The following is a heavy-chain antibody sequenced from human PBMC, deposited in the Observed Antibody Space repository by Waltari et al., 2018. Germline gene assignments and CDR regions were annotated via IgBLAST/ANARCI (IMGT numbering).Heavy chain of an antibody. J-gene: IGHJ3*02. CDR1: GYALSELY. D-gene: IGHD6-19*01. Sequence: QVQLEQSGAEGKKPGASMKVSCKVSGYALSELYMHWVRQAPGEGLEWMGGFNPEDGEIIYAQKFRGRVTMTEDTSTETVYMDLSSLRSEDTAVYYCVSIAVVQNAFDIWGQGTMVTVSS. V-gene: IGHV1-24*01. CDR3: VSIAVVQNAFDI. CDR2: FNPEDGEI.